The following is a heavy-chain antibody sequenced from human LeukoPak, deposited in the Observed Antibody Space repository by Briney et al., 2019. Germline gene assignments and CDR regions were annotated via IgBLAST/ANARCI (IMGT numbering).Heavy chain of an antibody. CDR1: GFTFSNYE. D-gene: IGHD5-24*01. Sequence: PGGSLRLSCAASGFTFSNYEMHWVRQAPGKGLEWVSHIKGNGATTYYADSVRGRFTISRDNAKNSLFLQMNSLRVDDTATYYCARAGEMRYMDVWGKGTAVAVS. J-gene: IGHJ6*03. CDR3: ARAGEMRYMDV. CDR2: IKGNGATT. V-gene: IGHV3-48*03.